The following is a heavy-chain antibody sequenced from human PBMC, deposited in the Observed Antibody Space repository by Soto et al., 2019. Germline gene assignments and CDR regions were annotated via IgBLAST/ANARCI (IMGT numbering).Heavy chain of an antibody. J-gene: IGHJ6*01. Sequence: ASVKVSCKASGYSITYNYMHWVRQAPGQGLEWMGWVSAYNGNTSYAQKFQGRLTMTRDTSTSTVYMELSSLRSEDTAVYYCARDREIVVVVAAYNEIDVWGQGTTVTVSS. CDR1: GYSITYNY. V-gene: IGHV1-46*01. D-gene: IGHD2-15*01. CDR3: ARDREIVVVVAAYNEIDV. CDR2: VSAYNGNT.